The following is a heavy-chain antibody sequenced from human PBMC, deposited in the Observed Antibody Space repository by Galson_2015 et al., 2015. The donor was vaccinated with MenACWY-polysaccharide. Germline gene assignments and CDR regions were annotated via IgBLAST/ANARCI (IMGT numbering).Heavy chain of an antibody. CDR3: ARNPSRLDIAAASH. V-gene: IGHV3-30*02. CDR1: GFNFGGSG. D-gene: IGHD6-13*01. Sequence: SLRLSCAGSGFNFGGSGLHWVRQAPGKGLEWVALIRNDGRKHYPDAVKGRFTISRDNSKNTLYLQMNSLRPEDTAVHYCARNPSRLDIAAASHWGQGALVSVSS. CDR2: IRNDGRK. J-gene: IGHJ4*02.